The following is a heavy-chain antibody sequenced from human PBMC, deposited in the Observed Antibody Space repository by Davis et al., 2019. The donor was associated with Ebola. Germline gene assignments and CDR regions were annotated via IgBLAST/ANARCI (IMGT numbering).Heavy chain of an antibody. CDR3: ARDYYGSGSYFWFDP. D-gene: IGHD3-10*01. CDR2: IIPIFGTA. V-gene: IGHV1-69*05. Sequence: SVKVSCKASGGTFSSYAISWVRQAPGQGLEWMGGIIPIFGTANYAQKFQGWVTMTRDTSISTAYMELSRLRSDDTAVYYCARDYYGSGSYFWFDPWGQGTLVTVSS. CDR1: GGTFSSYA. J-gene: IGHJ5*02.